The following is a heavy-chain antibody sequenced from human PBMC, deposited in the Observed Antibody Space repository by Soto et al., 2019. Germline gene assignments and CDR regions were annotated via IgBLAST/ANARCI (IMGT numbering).Heavy chain of an antibody. J-gene: IGHJ4*02. CDR3: ARQGGSSGIWYFDY. D-gene: IGHD6-6*01. Sequence: LRLSCAASGFTFSGYAMHWVRQAPGKGLEWVAATSYDENYKYYADSVKGRFTISRDNSKNTLFLQMNSLRTEDTAVYYCARQGGSSGIWYFDYWGQGSLVTVSS. CDR1: GFTFSGYA. V-gene: IGHV3-30*04. CDR2: TSYDENYK.